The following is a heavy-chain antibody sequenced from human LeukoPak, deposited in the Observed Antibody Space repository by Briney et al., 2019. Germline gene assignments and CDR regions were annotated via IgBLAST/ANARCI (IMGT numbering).Heavy chain of an antibody. CDR1: GYSFSSYW. D-gene: IGHD5-24*01. Sequence: GESLKISCKGSGYSFSSYWIAWVRQMPGKGLEWMGIIYPGDSDSKYSRSFQGQVTTSADKSINTAYLQWSSLKASDTAMYYCARLGTDGYNYHWFDPWGQGTLVTVSS. V-gene: IGHV5-51*01. CDR3: ARLGTDGYNYHWFDP. J-gene: IGHJ5*02. CDR2: IYPGDSDS.